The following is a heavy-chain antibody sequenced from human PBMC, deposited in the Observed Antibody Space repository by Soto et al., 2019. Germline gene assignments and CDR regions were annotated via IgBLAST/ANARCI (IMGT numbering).Heavy chain of an antibody. CDR3: ARARNYGDYFGAPGAFDI. Sequence: EVQLVESGGGLVQPGGSLRLSCAASGFTVSSNYMSWVRQAPGKGLEWVSVIYSGGSTYYADSVKGRFTISRHNSKNTLYLQMNSLRAEDTAVYYCARARNYGDYFGAPGAFDIWGQGTMVTVSS. CDR2: IYSGGST. D-gene: IGHD4-17*01. J-gene: IGHJ3*02. V-gene: IGHV3-53*04. CDR1: GFTVSSNY.